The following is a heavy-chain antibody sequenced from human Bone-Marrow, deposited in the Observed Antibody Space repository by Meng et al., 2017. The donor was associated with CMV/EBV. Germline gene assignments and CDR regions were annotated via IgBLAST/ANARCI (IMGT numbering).Heavy chain of an antibody. D-gene: IGHD5-24*01. CDR2: ISVYNGNT. CDR3: ARSGDGYSFGYYGMDV. V-gene: IGHV1-18*01. J-gene: IGHJ6*02. CDR1: GYTFTSYG. Sequence: ASVKVSCKTSGYTFTSYGISWVRQAPGQGLEWMGWISVYNGNTNYVQSLQGRVTMTTDTSTSTAYMEMRSLRSDDTAVYYCARSGDGYSFGYYGMDVWGQGTTVTSP.